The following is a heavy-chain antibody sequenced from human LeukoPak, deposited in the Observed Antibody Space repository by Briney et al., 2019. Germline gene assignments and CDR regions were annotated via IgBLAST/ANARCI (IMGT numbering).Heavy chain of an antibody. CDR1: GGSISSSSYY. V-gene: IGHV4-39*01. Sequence: SETLSLTCTVSGGSISSSSYYWGWIRQPPGKGLEWIGSIYYSGSTYYNPSLKSRVTISVDTSKNQFSLKLSSVTAADTAVYYCARLRDGQLLDPWGQGTLVTVSS. CDR2: IYYSGST. CDR3: ARLRDGQLLDP. D-gene: IGHD1-1*01. J-gene: IGHJ5*02.